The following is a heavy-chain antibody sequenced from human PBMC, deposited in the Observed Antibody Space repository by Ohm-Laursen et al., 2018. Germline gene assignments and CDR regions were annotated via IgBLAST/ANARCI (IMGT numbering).Heavy chain of an antibody. V-gene: IGHV4-59*08. CDR2: IFYTETT. CDR3: ARHVQAHSGSYFAHFDL. CDR1: GGSLSGYF. Sequence: GTLSLTCSVSGGSLSGYFWSWIRQPPGKGLEWIGYIFYTETTNYKSSLRSRLTISSDTSKGQLSLKLASVTAADTAIYYCARHVQAHSGSYFAHFDLWGQGALVTVSS. J-gene: IGHJ4*02. D-gene: IGHD1-26*01.